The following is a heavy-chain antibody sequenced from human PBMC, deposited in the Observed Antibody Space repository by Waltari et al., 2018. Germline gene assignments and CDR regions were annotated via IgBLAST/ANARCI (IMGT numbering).Heavy chain of an antibody. J-gene: IGHJ4*02. CDR3: AKSAYSYGYLHDY. Sequence: EVQLLESGGGLVQPGGSRRLSCAASGCTFSSDAMSWVRQAPGKGLGWVSAISGSGGTTYYADSGKGRFTISRDNSKNTLYLQMNSLRAEDTAVYYCAKSAYSYGYLHDYWGQGTLVTVSS. D-gene: IGHD5-18*01. CDR2: ISGSGGTT. CDR1: GCTFSSDA. V-gene: IGHV3-23*01.